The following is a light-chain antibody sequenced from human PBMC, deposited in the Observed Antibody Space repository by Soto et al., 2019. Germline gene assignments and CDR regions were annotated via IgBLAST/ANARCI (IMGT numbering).Light chain of an antibody. J-gene: IGKJ1*01. CDR2: AAS. CDR1: QDVSSS. V-gene: IGKV1-8*01. CDR3: QQYYTYPWT. Sequence: AIRMTQSPSSLSASTGDKVTITCRASQDVSSSLAWYQQKPGKAPKLLIFAASTLQSGVPSRFSGSGSETDFTFTISCLQSEDFATYYGQQYYTYPWTFGQGTKVEF.